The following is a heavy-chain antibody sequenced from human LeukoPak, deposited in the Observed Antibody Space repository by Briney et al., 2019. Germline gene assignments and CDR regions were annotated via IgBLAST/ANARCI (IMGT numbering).Heavy chain of an antibody. CDR2: MNPNSGNT. D-gene: IGHD2-2*01. CDR1: GYTFTSYD. Sequence: ASVKVSCKASGYTFTSYDINWVRQATGQGLEWMGWMNPNSGNTGYAQKFQGRVTMTRNTSISTAYMELSSLRSEDTAVYYGARGMVVEPSAYYYGMDVWGQGTTVTVSS. V-gene: IGHV1-8*01. CDR3: ARGMVVEPSAYYYGMDV. J-gene: IGHJ6*01.